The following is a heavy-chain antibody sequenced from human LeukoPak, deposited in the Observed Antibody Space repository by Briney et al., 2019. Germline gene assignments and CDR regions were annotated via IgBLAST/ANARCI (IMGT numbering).Heavy chain of an antibody. D-gene: IGHD6-13*01. J-gene: IGHJ4*02. V-gene: IGHV4-31*03. CDR2: IYDSRFT. CDR1: GASISSGGHY. Sequence: SETLSLTCTVSGASISSGGHYWSWTRQHPGKGLEWIGCIYDSRFTYYNPSLESRVTISIDSSENLLSLKLSSVTAADTAVYYCAGGFDSSKVGDWGQGTLVTVSS. CDR3: AGGFDSSKVGD.